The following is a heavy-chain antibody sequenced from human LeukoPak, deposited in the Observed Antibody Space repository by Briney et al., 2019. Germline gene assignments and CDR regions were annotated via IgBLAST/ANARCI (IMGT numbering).Heavy chain of an antibody. Sequence: GASVKVSCKASGYTFTSYDINWVRQATGQGLEWMGWMNPNSGNTGYAQKFQGRVTMTRNTSISTAYMELSSLTSEDTAVYYCARWGHDDWLLSGYNYYYYMDVWGKGTTVTISS. CDR3: ARWGHDDWLLSGYNYYYYMDV. CDR2: MNPNSGNT. D-gene: IGHD3-9*01. J-gene: IGHJ6*03. V-gene: IGHV1-8*01. CDR1: GYTFTSYD.